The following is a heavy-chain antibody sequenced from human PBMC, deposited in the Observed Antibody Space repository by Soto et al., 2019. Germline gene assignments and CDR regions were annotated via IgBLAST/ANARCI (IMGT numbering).Heavy chain of an antibody. V-gene: IGHV3-74*01. J-gene: IGHJ4*02. D-gene: IGHD3-9*01. Sequence: EVQLVESGGGLVQPGGSLRLSCAASGFTFSSYWMHWVRQAPGKGLVWVSRINSDGSSTSYADSVKGRFTISRDNAENTLYLQMNSLRAEDTAVYYCARDPYKPPDWLSGYYFDYWGQGTLVTVSS. CDR2: INSDGSST. CDR1: GFTFSSYW. CDR3: ARDPYKPPDWLSGYYFDY.